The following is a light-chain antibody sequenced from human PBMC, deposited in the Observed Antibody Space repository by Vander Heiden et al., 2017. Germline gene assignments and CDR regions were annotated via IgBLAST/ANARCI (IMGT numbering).Light chain of an antibody. CDR3: QQDDSTPRT. CDR2: WAS. CDR1: QSVLNSSNTKNY. J-gene: IGKJ2*01. V-gene: IGKV4-1*01. Sequence: DIVMTQSPDSLAVSLGERATINCKSSQSVLNSSNTKNYLASYQQKPGLPPKLLIYWASTRVSRVPDRLSGTGSGTDFTLTIRILHAEHVAVYYCQQDDSTPRTFGQPTKLEMK.